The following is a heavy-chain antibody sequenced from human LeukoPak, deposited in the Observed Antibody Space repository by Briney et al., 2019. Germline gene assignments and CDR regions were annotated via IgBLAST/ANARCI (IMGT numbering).Heavy chain of an antibody. CDR2: IYYSGST. CDR1: GGSISSYY. CDR3: ARLKYYYDSSGYRAEYFQH. D-gene: IGHD3-22*01. Sequence: PSQTLSLTCTVSGGSISSYYWSWIRQPPGKGLEWIGYIYYSGSTNYNPSLKSRVTISVYTSKNQFSLTLSSVTAADTAVYYCARLKYYYDSSGYRAEYFQHWGQGTLVTVSS. V-gene: IGHV4-59*01. J-gene: IGHJ1*01.